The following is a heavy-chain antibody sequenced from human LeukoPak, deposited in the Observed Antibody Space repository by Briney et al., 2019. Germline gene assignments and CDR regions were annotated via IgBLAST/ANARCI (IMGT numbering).Heavy chain of an antibody. CDR2: ISAYNDNT. Sequence: ASAKVSCKASGYTFTCYGISWVRQAPGQGLEWMGWISAYNDNTNYAQKLQGRVTMTSDTSTSTAYMELRSLRSDDTAVYYCARVHYDILTGYSYFDYWGQGTLVTVSS. J-gene: IGHJ4*02. CDR3: ARVHYDILTGYSYFDY. D-gene: IGHD3-9*01. V-gene: IGHV1-18*01. CDR1: GYTFTCYG.